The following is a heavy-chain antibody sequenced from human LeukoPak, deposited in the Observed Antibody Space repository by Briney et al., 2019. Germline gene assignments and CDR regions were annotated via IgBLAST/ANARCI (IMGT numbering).Heavy chain of an antibody. CDR1: GYTLTELS. Sequence: ASVKVSCKVSGYTLTELSMHWVRQAPGKGLEWMGGFDPEVGKTIYAQKFQGRVTMTEDTSTDTAYMELSSLRSEDTAVYYCARSSIIAAAGPYYFDYWGQGTLVTVSS. D-gene: IGHD6-13*01. CDR2: FDPEVGKT. J-gene: IGHJ4*02. CDR3: ARSSIIAAAGPYYFDY. V-gene: IGHV1-24*01.